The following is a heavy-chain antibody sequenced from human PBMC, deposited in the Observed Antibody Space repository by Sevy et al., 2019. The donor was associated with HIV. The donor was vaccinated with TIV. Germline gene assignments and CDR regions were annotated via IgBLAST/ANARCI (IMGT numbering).Heavy chain of an antibody. D-gene: IGHD3-9*01. Sequence: GGSLRLSCTASGFTFNNYAMTWVRQAPGKGLEWVSSIRCRNNVTIYAESVRGRFTLSRDISKNTLYLQMNSLRVEDTAVYYCARHTGEPYYFEIWGQGTLVTVSS. V-gene: IGHV3-23*01. CDR2: IRCRNNVT. CDR1: GFTFNNYA. CDR3: ARHTGEPYYFEI. J-gene: IGHJ4*02.